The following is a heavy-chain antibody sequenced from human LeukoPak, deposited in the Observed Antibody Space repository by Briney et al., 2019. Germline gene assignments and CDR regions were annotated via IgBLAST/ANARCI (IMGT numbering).Heavy chain of an antibody. J-gene: IGHJ4*02. CDR1: GFTFSNYA. CDR3: AKDRNQGSWYSYFDY. D-gene: IGHD6-13*01. Sequence: PGGSLRLSCAASGFTFSNYAMSWVRQAPGKGLEWVSAISGSGGGTYYADSVKGRFTISRDNSKNMLYLQMNSLRAEDTAVYYCAKDRNQGSWYSYFDYWGQGTLVTVSS. CDR2: ISGSGGGT. V-gene: IGHV3-23*01.